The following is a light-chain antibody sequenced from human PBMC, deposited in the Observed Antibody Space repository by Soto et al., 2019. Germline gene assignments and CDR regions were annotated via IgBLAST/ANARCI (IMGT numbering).Light chain of an antibody. CDR2: STN. V-gene: IGLV8-61*01. CDR1: SGSVSTSYY. CDR3: VTWDDSLGSYV. Sequence: QTVVTQEPSFSVSPGGTVTLTCGLSSGSVSTSYYPTWYQQTPGQAPRTLIYSTNTRSSGVPDRFSGSILGNKAALTITGAQADDESDYYCVTWDDSLGSYVFGAGTKLTVL. J-gene: IGLJ1*01.